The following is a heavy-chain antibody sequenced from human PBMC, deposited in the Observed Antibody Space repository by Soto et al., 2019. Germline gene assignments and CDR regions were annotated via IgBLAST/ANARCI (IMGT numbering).Heavy chain of an antibody. CDR3: ARGSTTVTYLGFDY. V-gene: IGHV3-21*04. J-gene: IGHJ4*02. D-gene: IGHD4-17*01. CDR1: GFTFSSYS. CDR2: INSGGTQI. Sequence: EVQLVESGGGLVKPGRSLRLTCEASGFTFSSYSMHWVRQAPGKGLEWVSSINSGGTQIYYADSVKGRFSISRDTVKRSLFLQMNSLRAEDTAVYFCARGSTTVTYLGFDYWGQGALLSVS.